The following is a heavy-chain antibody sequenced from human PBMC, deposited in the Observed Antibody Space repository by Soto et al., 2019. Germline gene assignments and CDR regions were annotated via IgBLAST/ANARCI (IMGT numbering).Heavy chain of an antibody. D-gene: IGHD5-18*01. J-gene: IGHJ6*02. Sequence: SVKVSCKASGGTFSSYAISWVRQAPGQGLEWMGGIIPIFGTANYAQKFQGRVTITADESTSTAYMELSSLRSEDTAVYYCARWANTAMVRGHYYYGMDVWGQGTTVPVSS. V-gene: IGHV1-69*13. CDR2: IIPIFGTA. CDR1: GGTFSSYA. CDR3: ARWANTAMVRGHYYYGMDV.